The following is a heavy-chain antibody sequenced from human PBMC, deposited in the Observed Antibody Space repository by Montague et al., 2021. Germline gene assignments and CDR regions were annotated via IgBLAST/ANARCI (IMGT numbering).Heavy chain of an antibody. CDR3: ARERSYFDTVDFFYYYMDV. J-gene: IGHJ6*03. V-gene: IGHV4-59*13. CDR2: IYHSGST. Sequence: SETLSLTCSVSGGSISSYYWTWIRQPPGKGLEWIGNIYHSGSTDYNPSLKSRVTILVDTSKKQFSLKLNSVTAADTAVYYCARERSYFDTVDFFYYYMDVWGQGTPVTVSS. D-gene: IGHD3-10*01. CDR1: GGSISSYY.